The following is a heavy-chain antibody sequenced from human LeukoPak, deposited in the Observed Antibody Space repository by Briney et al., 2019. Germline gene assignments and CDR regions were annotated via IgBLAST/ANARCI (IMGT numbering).Heavy chain of an antibody. D-gene: IGHD1-26*01. CDR3: AKGTASGSYPRMYYFDY. CDR2: ISGSGGGT. Sequence: PGASLRLSCAASGFTFSNYAMSWVRQAPGKGLEWVSGISGSGGGTYYADSVKGRSPISRDNFKNTLHLQMNSLRAEETAVYYCAKGTASGSYPRMYYFDYWGQGTLVTVSS. CDR1: GFTFSNYA. V-gene: IGHV3-23*01. J-gene: IGHJ4*02.